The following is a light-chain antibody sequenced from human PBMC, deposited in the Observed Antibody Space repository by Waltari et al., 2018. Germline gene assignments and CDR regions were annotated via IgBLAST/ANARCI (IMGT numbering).Light chain of an antibody. Sequence: DIQMTQSPSTLSASVGDRVTITFRASQSIGISLAWYQQKPGKAPKVVIYEASSLESGVPSRFSGSGSGTEFTLTISSLQPDDFATYYCQQCNSYLLTFGGGTKVEIK. CDR2: EAS. J-gene: IGKJ4*01. CDR3: QQCNSYLLT. V-gene: IGKV1-5*03. CDR1: QSIGIS.